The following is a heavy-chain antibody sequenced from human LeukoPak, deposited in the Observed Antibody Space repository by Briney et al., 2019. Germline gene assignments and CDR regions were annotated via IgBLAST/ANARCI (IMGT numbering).Heavy chain of an antibody. D-gene: IGHD3-10*01. J-gene: IGHJ1*01. CDR3: ARGRRLLYYYGSGTRAEYFQH. Sequence: SETLSLTCAVYGGSFSGYYWSWIRQPPGKGLEWIGEINHSGSTNYNPSLKSRVTISVDTSKNQFSLKLSSVTAADTAVYYCARGRRLLYYYGSGTRAEYFQHWGQGTLVTVSS. CDR2: INHSGST. CDR1: GGSFSGYY. V-gene: IGHV4-34*01.